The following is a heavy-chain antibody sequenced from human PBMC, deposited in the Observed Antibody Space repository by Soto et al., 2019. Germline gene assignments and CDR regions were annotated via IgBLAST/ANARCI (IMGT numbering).Heavy chain of an antibody. J-gene: IGHJ4*02. V-gene: IGHV4-61*01. CDR3: ARGWDANS. Sequence: QVLMHESGPGLVKPSETLSLTCTVSGASVSSGNQYWSWIPQPPGKRLEWIGFIYNSVITNYSPSLKSRVSISADTSRNQFSLKMSSVTAADTAVYYRARGWDANSWGQGALVTVSS. CDR2: IYNSVIT. CDR1: GASVSSGNQY. D-gene: IGHD6-19*01.